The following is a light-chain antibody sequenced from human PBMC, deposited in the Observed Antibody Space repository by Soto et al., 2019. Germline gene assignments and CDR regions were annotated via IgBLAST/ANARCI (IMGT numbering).Light chain of an antibody. CDR2: EVS. J-gene: IGLJ2*01. CDR3: SSYTSSSLVV. V-gene: IGLV2-14*01. Sequence: QSALTQPASVSGSPGQSITISCTGTSSDVGGYNYVSWYQQHPGKAPKLMIYEVSNRPSGVSNRFSGSRSGNTASLTISGLQPEDEADYYCSSYTSSSLVVFGGGTKVTVL. CDR1: SSDVGGYNY.